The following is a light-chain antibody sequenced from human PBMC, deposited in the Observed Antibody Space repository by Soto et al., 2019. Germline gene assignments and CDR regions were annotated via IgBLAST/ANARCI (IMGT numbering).Light chain of an antibody. CDR3: QKCDYLPI. J-gene: IGKJ3*01. CDR1: HDITSY. V-gene: IGKV1-33*01. Sequence: DIQMTQSPSSLSASVGDRVTITCQASHDITSYLNWYQHKPGKAPKLLIYDAYILEAVVPSRFSSSRSGKDFTFTISSLQLDDVATYYCQKCDYLPIFGPGTTVDFK. CDR2: DAY.